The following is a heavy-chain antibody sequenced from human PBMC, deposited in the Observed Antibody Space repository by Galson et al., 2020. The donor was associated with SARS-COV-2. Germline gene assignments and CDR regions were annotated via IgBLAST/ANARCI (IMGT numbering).Heavy chain of an antibody. D-gene: IGHD1-1*01. CDR2: LSHDGGST. V-gene: IGHV3-64D*08. CDR3: VRNIGMDV. CDR1: RFTFSNFA. J-gene: IGHJ6*02. Sequence: TGGSLRLSCSASRFTFSNFAMQWVRQASGKGLEYVSVLSHDGGSTYTADSVKGRFTISRDNSKNTLYLQMSRLRPEDTAVYYCVRNIGMDVWGQGTTVTVSS.